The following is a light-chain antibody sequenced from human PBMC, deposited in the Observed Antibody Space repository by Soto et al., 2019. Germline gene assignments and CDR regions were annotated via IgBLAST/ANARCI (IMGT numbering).Light chain of an antibody. Sequence: QSVLTQPPSVSGAPGQRVTISCTGSSSNIGAGYDVHWYQQLPGTAPKLLSYGNRNRPSGVPDRFSGSKYVNSDSLALTGLPAEDEADYYCQSYDSSLSGRWVFGGGTKLTVL. CDR1: SSNIGAGYD. J-gene: IGLJ3*02. V-gene: IGLV1-40*01. CDR3: QSYDSSLSGRWV. CDR2: GNR.